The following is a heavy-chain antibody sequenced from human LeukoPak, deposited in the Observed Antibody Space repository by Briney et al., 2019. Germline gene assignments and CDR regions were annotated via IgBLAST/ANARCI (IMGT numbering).Heavy chain of an antibody. Sequence: GGYLRLSCAASGFTFRSYGMNWVRQAPGKGLEWVAVISYDGSNKYYTDSVKGRFTISRDNSKYTLYLQMNSLRAEDTAVYYCAKGYYDSNGNFYYFDFWGQGTLVTVSS. CDR3: AKGYYDSNGNFYYFDF. J-gene: IGHJ4*02. V-gene: IGHV3-30*18. CDR1: GFTFRSYG. CDR2: ISYDGSNK. D-gene: IGHD3-22*01.